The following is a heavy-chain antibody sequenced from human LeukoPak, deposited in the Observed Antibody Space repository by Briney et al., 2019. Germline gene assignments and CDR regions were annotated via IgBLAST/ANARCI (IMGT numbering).Heavy chain of an antibody. CDR2: IREDGSEK. V-gene: IGHV3-7*01. D-gene: IGHD4-23*01. CDR1: GFTFNNYW. J-gene: IGHJ4*02. CDR3: ATDRKVGTWDPRFDY. Sequence: GGSLRLSCAASGFTFNNYWMMWVRQAPGKGLEWVANIREDGSEKNYVDSVKGRFTISRDKAKISLYLQMNSPRVEDTAVYYCATDRKVGTWDPRFDYWGQGTLVTVSS.